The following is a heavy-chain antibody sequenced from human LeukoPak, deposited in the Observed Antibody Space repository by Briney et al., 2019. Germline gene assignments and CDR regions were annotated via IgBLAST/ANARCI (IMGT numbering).Heavy chain of an antibody. Sequence: KASETLSLTCTVSGGSISSGDYYWSWIRQPPGKGLEWIGYIYYSGSTYYNPSLKSRVTISVDTSKNQFSLKLSSVTAADTAVYYCARGSSGLIWFGELLEGGDFDYWGQGTLVTVSS. CDR3: ARGSSGLIWFGELLEGGDFDY. J-gene: IGHJ4*02. CDR2: IYYSGST. D-gene: IGHD3-10*01. CDR1: GGSISSGDYY. V-gene: IGHV4-30-4*08.